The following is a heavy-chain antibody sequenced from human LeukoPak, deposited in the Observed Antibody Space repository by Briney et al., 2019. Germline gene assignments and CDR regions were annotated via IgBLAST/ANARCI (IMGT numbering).Heavy chain of an antibody. V-gene: IGHV3-23*01. Sequence: GGSLRLSCAASGFTFSSYAMSWVRQAPGKGLEWVSAISGSGGSAYYADSVKGRFTISRDNSKNTLYLQMNSLRAEDTAVYYCAKDWALLRYFDWLFNYWGQGTLVTVSS. CDR1: GFTFSSYA. J-gene: IGHJ4*02. CDR2: ISGSGGSA. CDR3: AKDWALLRYFDWLFNY. D-gene: IGHD3-9*01.